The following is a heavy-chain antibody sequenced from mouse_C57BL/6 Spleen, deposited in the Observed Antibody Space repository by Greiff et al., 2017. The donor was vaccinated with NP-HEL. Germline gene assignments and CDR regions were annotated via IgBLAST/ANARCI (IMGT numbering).Heavy chain of an antibody. CDR3: ARSSYGNYFDY. Sequence: QVQLQQPGTELVKPGASVKLSCKASGYTFTSYWMHWVKQRPGQGLEWIGNINPSNGGTNYNEKFKSKATLTLDQTSSTAYMQLSSLTAEDSAVYYCARSSYGNYFDYWGKGTTRTVSS. J-gene: IGHJ2*01. V-gene: IGHV1-53*01. D-gene: IGHD2-1*01. CDR2: INPSNGGT. CDR1: GYTFTSYW.